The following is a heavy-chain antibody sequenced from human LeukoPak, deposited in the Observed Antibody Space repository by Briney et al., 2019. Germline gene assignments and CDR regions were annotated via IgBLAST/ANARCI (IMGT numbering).Heavy chain of an antibody. CDR3: ARIVSSGSFYGY. D-gene: IGHD3-10*01. Sequence: ASVKLSCKASGYTFTAYYIHWVRQAPGQGLEWMGWINPNSGGTVYAQSFQGRVTMTRDTSITTAYMELSRLTSDDKAFYYCARIVSSGSFYGYWGQGTLVTVSS. CDR1: GYTFTAYY. J-gene: IGHJ4*02. V-gene: IGHV1-2*02. CDR2: INPNSGGT.